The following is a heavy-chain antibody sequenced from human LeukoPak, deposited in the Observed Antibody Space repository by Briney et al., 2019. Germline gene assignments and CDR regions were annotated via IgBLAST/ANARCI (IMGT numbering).Heavy chain of an antibody. CDR1: GYTFTSYA. J-gene: IGHJ4*02. D-gene: IGHD3-10*01. CDR3: AREGSMVRGAIHY. Sequence: ASVKVSCKASGYTFTSYAMHWVRQAPGQRLEWMGWINAGNGNTKYSQKFQGRVTITRDTSASTAYRELSSLRSEDTAVYYCAREGSMVRGAIHYWGQGTLVTVSS. CDR2: INAGNGNT. V-gene: IGHV1-3*01.